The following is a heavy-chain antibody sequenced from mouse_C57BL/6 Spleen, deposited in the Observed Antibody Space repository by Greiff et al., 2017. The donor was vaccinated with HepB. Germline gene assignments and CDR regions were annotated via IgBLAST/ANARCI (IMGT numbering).Heavy chain of an antibody. CDR1: GFNIKDDY. CDR3: TTRYYGSSFYAMDY. CDR2: IDPENGDT. Sequence: EVQLQQSGAELVRPGASVKLSCTASGFNIKDDYMHWVKQRPEQGLEWIGWIDPENGDTEYASKFQGKATITADTSSTTAYLQLSSLTSEDTAVYYCTTRYYGSSFYAMDYWGQGTSVTVSS. D-gene: IGHD1-1*01. V-gene: IGHV14-4*01. J-gene: IGHJ4*01.